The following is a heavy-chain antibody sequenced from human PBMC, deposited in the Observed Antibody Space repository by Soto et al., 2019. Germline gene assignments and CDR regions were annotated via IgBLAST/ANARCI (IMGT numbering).Heavy chain of an antibody. V-gene: IGHV4-34*01. CDR3: ARRGISPFDY. Sequence: SETLSLTCAVYDGSFSDYYWSWIRQPPGKGLEWIGEINHSGSTNYNPALKSRVTISVDTSKNQFSLKLSSVTAADTAVYYCARRGISPFDYWGQGTLVTVSS. J-gene: IGHJ4*02. CDR1: DGSFSDYY. CDR2: INHSGST. D-gene: IGHD3-10*01.